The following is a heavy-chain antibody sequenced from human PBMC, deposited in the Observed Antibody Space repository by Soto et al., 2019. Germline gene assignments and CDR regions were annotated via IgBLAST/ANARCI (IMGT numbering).Heavy chain of an antibody. CDR1: GGTFSSYA. CDR2: IIPIFGTA. Sequence: SVKLSCKASGGTFSSYAISWVRQAPGQGLEWMGGIIPIFGTANYAQKFQGRVTITADESTSTAYMELSSLRSEDTAVYYCARGAGSGYVSYYYGMDVWGQRTTVTVSS. V-gene: IGHV1-69*13. D-gene: IGHD5-12*01. CDR3: ARGAGSGYVSYYYGMDV. J-gene: IGHJ6*02.